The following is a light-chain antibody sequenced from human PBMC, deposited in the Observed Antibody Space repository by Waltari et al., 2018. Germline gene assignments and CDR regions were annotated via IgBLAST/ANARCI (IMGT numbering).Light chain of an antibody. CDR3: SSYTSSSTPVV. CDR2: DVS. V-gene: IGLV2-14*01. CDR1: SSDVGGYNY. J-gene: IGLJ2*01. Sequence: QSALTQPASVSGSPGQSITISCTGTSSDVGGYNYVSWYQQPPGKAPKLMIYDVSKRPSGVSNRFSGSKSGTTASRTISGLQAEDEADYYCSSYTSSSTPVVFGGGTKLTVL.